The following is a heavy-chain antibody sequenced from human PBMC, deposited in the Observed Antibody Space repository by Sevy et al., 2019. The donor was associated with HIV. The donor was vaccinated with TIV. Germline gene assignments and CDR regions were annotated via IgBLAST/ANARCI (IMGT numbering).Heavy chain of an antibody. D-gene: IGHD6-13*01. Sequence: GGSLRLSCAAAGFSFRSHGMHWVRQAPGKGLEWVAGISSDGSSQEYGDSVKGRFTISIDNSKDTVYLQMNSLRPEDTAVYYYANSRGRYVGSSWLCYYFAMDVWGQGTTVTVSS. V-gene: IGHV3-30*18. J-gene: IGHJ6*02. CDR2: ISSDGSSQ. CDR3: ANSRGRYVGSSWLCYYFAMDV. CDR1: GFSFRSHG.